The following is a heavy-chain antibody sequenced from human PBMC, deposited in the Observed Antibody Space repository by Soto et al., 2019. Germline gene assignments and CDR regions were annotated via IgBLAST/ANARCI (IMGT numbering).Heavy chain of an antibody. CDR1: GYTFTSYD. J-gene: IGHJ6*03. V-gene: IGHV1-8*01. CDR3: ARELAGSSLFSYYYYMDV. D-gene: IGHD6-6*01. Sequence: ASVKVSCKASGYTFTSYDINWVRQATGQGLEWMGWMNPNSGNTGYAQKFQGRVTMTRNTSISTAYMELSSLRSEDTAVYYCARELAGSSLFSYYYYMDVWGKGTTVTVSS. CDR2: MNPNSGNT.